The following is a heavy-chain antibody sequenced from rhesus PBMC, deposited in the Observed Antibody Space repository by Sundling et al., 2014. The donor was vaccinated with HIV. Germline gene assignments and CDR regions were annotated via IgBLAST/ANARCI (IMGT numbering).Heavy chain of an antibody. CDR1: GFTFSNYG. J-gene: IGHJ4*01. V-gene: IGHV3S42*01. CDR3: AKRGEGMDFDY. CDR2: VSSGGAIT. Sequence: EVQLVESGGGLVQRGGSLRLSCAASGFTFSNYGMYWVRQAPGKGLEWISAVSSGGAITYYADSVKGRFTISRDNSKNTLSLQMNSLRAEDTAVYYCAKRGEGMDFDYWGQGVLVAVSS. D-gene: IGHD6-13*01.